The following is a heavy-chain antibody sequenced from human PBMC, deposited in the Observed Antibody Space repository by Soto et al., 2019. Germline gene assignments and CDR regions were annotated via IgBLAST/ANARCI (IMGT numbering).Heavy chain of an antibody. D-gene: IGHD3-16*02. V-gene: IGHV3-7*01. Sequence: GGSLRLSCAVPKFTFGDYWMSWVRQAPGKGLEWISNIKQDGSDKNYADSVKGRFTISRDNADNSMYLQMNSLRAEDTAVYYCATLSYGQLRYFDNWGQGTLVTVS. CDR1: KFTFGDYW. CDR3: ATLSYGQLRYFDN. J-gene: IGHJ4*02. CDR2: IKQDGSDK.